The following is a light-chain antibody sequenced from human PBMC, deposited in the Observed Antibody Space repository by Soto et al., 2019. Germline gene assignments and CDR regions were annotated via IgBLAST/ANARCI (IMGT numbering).Light chain of an antibody. V-gene: IGLV3-21*02. J-gene: IGLJ3*02. Sequence: SYELTQPPSVSVAPGQTARITCGGNNIGSKSVHWCQQKPGQAPVLVVYDDSDRPSGIPERFSGSNSGNTATLTISRVEAGDEADYYCQVWDSSSDLWVFGGGTKLTVL. CDR2: DDS. CDR3: QVWDSSSDLWV. CDR1: NIGSKS.